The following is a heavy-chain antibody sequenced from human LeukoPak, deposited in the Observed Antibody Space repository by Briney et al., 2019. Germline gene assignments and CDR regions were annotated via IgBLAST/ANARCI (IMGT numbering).Heavy chain of an antibody. D-gene: IGHD6-19*01. CDR3: ARLRIAVAVLDY. CDR1: GGSISSSSYY. Sequence: SETLSLTCTVSGGSISSSSYYWGWIRQPPGKGLEWIGNIYYSGSTYYNPSLKSRVTISVDTSKNQFSLKLSSVTAADTAVYYCARLRIAVAVLDYWGQGTLVTVSS. CDR2: IYYSGST. J-gene: IGHJ4*02. V-gene: IGHV4-39*01.